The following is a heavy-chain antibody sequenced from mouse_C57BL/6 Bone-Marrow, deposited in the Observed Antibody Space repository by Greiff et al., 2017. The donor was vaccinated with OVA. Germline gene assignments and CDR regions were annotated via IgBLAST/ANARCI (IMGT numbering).Heavy chain of an antibody. J-gene: IGHJ2*01. V-gene: IGHV1-9*01. CDR3: ERSNGNY. CDR1: GYTFTGYW. D-gene: IGHD2-5*01. Sequence: QVQLQQPGAELMKPGASVKLSCKATGYTFTGYWIEWVKQRPGHGLEWIGEILPGSGSTNYHEKFKGKATFTADTSSKTAYMQVSSLVTEDSAIYYCERSNGNYGGQGTTLTVSS. CDR2: ILPGSGST.